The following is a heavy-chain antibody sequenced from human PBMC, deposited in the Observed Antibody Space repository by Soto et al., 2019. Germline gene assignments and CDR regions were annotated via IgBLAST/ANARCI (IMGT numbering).Heavy chain of an antibody. J-gene: IGHJ4*02. V-gene: IGHV1-18*01. CDR2: ISGSSGHT. CDR1: GFTFSNYG. CDR3: VRDKVMTIFGVVMGVFDY. D-gene: IGHD3-3*01. Sequence: QVQLVQSGVEVKKPGASVKVSCKTSGFTFSNYGISWVRQAPGQRLEWMGWISGSSGHTSYAQKVQGRVTMTTDTSTSTAYMELRSLRSDDTDVYYCVRDKVMTIFGVVMGVFDYWGQGTLVAVSS.